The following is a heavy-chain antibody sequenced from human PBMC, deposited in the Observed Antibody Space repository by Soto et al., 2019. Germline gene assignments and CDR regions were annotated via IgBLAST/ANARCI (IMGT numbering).Heavy chain of an antibody. J-gene: IGHJ6*03. D-gene: IGHD4-17*01. Sequence: GESLKISCAASGFTFSSYGMHWVRQAPGKGLEWVAVISYDGSNKYYADSVKGRFTISRDNSKNTLYLQMNSLRAEDTAVYYCAKDEVLYGDSKDYYYMDVWGKGTTVTVSS. CDR2: ISYDGSNK. V-gene: IGHV3-30*18. CDR1: GFTFSSYG. CDR3: AKDEVLYGDSKDYYYMDV.